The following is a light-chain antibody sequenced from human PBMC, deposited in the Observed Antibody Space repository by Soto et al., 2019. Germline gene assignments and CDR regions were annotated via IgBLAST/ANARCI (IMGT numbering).Light chain of an antibody. CDR3: QQYNSYSVT. Sequence: DIQMTQSPSSLSASVGDRVTITCRASQSISSYLNWYQQKPGKAPKFLVYDASNLESGVPSRFSGSGSGTEFTLTISSLQPDDFATYYCQQYNSYSVTFGQGTKVDIK. V-gene: IGKV1-5*01. CDR1: QSISSY. J-gene: IGKJ1*01. CDR2: DAS.